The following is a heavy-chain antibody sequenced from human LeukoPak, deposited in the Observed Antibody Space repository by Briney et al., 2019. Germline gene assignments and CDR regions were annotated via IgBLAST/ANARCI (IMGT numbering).Heavy chain of an antibody. CDR2: IKQDGSEK. CDR1: GFTFSSYL. J-gene: IGHJ4*02. V-gene: IGHV3-7*03. Sequence: GGSLRLSCAASGFTFSSYLMSWVRQAPGKGLEWVANIKQDGSEKYYVDSVKGRFTISRDNAKNSLYLQMNSLRAEDTAVYYCARRLKAAAGTDYWGQGTLVTVSS. D-gene: IGHD6-13*01. CDR3: ARRLKAAAGTDY.